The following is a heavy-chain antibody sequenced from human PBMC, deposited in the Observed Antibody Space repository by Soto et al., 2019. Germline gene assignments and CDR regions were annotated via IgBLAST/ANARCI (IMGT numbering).Heavy chain of an antibody. CDR3: AKEDTPYSSSPLYNWFDP. J-gene: IGHJ5*02. Sequence: GGSLRLSCAASTFTFSSYGMHWVRQAPGKGLEWVAVISYDGSNKYYADSVKGRFTISRDNSKNTLYLQMDSLRAEDTAVYYCAKEDTPYSSSPLYNWFDPWGQGTLVTVSS. CDR1: TFTFSSYG. V-gene: IGHV3-30*18. CDR2: ISYDGSNK. D-gene: IGHD6-6*01.